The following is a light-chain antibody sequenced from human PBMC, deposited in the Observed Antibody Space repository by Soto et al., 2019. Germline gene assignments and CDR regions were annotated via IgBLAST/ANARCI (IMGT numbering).Light chain of an antibody. CDR1: QSVSSRY. J-gene: IGKJ3*01. CDR3: QQYGSSYT. CDR2: DAS. Sequence: EIVLTQSPGTLSLSPGERATLSCRASQSVSSRYLAWYQQKPGQAPRLLIYDASYRAPGIPDRFSGSGSGTYFTLTSSRLEPEDFAVYYCQQYGSSYTFGPGTKVDIK. V-gene: IGKV3-20*01.